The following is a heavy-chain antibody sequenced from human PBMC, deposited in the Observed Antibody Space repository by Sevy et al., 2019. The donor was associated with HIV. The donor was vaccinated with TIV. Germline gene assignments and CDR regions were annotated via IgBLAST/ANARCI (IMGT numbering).Heavy chain of an antibody. D-gene: IGHD6-6*01. CDR3: ARLYSSSSGRGLDN. V-gene: IGHV3-7*01. CDR1: GFTFGSYW. J-gene: IGHJ4*02. CDR2: IKEDGSGR. Sequence: AGSLRLSCAASGFTFGSYWMTWVRQAPGKGLEWVANIKEDGSGRFYVDSVRGRFTVSRDNAKKPLYLQMNNLRGEDTALYYCARLYSSSSGRGLDNWGQGALVTVSS.